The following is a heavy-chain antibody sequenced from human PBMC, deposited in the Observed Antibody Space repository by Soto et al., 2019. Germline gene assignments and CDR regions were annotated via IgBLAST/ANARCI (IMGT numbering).Heavy chain of an antibody. CDR3: ATMDCSSTSCFSTYYYGMEV. CDR2: FDPEDGET. CDR1: GYTLTELS. D-gene: IGHD2-2*01. Sequence: ASVKVSCKVSGYTLTELSMLWVRQAPGKGLEWMGGFDPEDGETIYAQKFQGRVTMTEDTSTDTAYMELSSLRSEDTAVYYCATMDCSSTSCFSTYYYGMEVWGQGTTVTVSS. V-gene: IGHV1-24*01. J-gene: IGHJ6*02.